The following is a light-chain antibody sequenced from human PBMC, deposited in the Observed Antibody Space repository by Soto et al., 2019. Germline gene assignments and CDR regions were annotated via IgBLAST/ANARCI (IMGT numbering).Light chain of an antibody. CDR2: EVS. CDR1: SSDVGFYNY. J-gene: IGLJ1*01. CDR3: HSYTSSSTIV. Sequence: QSVLTQPHSLSGSPGQSVTISCSGTSSDVGFYNYVSWYQQHPGKAPKLMIYEVSNRPSGVSSRFSGSKSGNTASLTISGLQAEDEADYFCHSYTSSSTIVFGTGTKVTVL. V-gene: IGLV2-14*01.